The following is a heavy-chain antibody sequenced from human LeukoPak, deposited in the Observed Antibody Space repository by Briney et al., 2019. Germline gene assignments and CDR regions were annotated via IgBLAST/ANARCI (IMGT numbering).Heavy chain of an antibody. D-gene: IGHD2-2*01. CDR3: VKLGIPAAIRDWFDP. J-gene: IGHJ5*02. CDR2: ISSNGGST. Sequence: GGSLRLSCSASGFTFSSYAMHWVRQAPGKGLEYVSAISSNGGSTYYADSVKGRFTISRDNSKNTLYLQMSSLRAEDTAVYCCVKLGIPAAIRDWFDPWGQGTLVTVSS. CDR1: GFTFSSYA. V-gene: IGHV3-64D*06.